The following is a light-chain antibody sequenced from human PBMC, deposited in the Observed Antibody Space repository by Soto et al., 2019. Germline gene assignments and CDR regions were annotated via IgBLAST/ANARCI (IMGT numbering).Light chain of an antibody. CDR1: QSVLYSSNNKNY. V-gene: IGKV4-1*01. J-gene: IGKJ1*01. Sequence: DIGMTQSPDSLAVSLGARATINCKSSQSVLYSSNNKNYLAWYQQKPGQPPKLLIYWASTRESGVPDRFSGSGSGTDFTLTISSLQAEDVAVYYCQQYYSTPRTFGQGTKVEVK. CDR2: WAS. CDR3: QQYYSTPRT.